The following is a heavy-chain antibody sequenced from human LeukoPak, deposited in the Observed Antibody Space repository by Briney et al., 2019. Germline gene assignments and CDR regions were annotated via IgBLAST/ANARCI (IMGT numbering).Heavy chain of an antibody. Sequence: PGGSLRLSCAGSGFSFSYYVMHWVRQAPGKGLEWVALIATDGGERYYADSVKGRFTISRDNSKNTLYVQMNSLRPEDTAMYYCARDSSTSIFSLNAFDIWGQGTMVTVSS. D-gene: IGHD2-2*01. CDR3: ARDSSTSIFSLNAFDI. CDR1: GFSFSYYV. J-gene: IGHJ3*02. CDR2: IATDGGER. V-gene: IGHV3-30-3*01.